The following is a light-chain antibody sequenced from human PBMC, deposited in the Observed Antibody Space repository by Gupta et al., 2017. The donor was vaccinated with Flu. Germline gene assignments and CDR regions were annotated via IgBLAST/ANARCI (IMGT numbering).Light chain of an antibody. V-gene: IGKV1-39*01. CDR2: AAS. Sequence: GDRVAITCRANQRISYYLNWFQQKPGKAPNLLIYAASNLQSGVPSRFTGSGSGTDFTLTISGLQPEDFAIYFCQQSYSTPLTFGGGTRVEVK. CDR3: QQSYSTPLT. J-gene: IGKJ4*01. CDR1: QRISYY.